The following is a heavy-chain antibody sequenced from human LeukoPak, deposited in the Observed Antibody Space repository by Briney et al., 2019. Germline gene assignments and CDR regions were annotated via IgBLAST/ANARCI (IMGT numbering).Heavy chain of an antibody. Sequence: GGSLRLPCAASGFIFSNYVMSWVRQAPGKGPEWVSAISGNSVKTYYADSVKGRFTISRDDSENTLYLQMNSLRAEDTAIYYCTREEAYFDSLLAYYFDYWGQGTLVTVSS. CDR2: ISGNSVKT. V-gene: IGHV3-23*01. D-gene: IGHD3-9*01. CDR3: TREEAYFDSLLAYYFDY. CDR1: GFIFSNYV. J-gene: IGHJ4*02.